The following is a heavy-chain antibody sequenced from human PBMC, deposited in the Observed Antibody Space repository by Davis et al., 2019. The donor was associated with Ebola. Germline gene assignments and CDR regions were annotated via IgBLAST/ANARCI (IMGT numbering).Heavy chain of an antibody. J-gene: IGHJ4*02. CDR1: GGSFSGYY. D-gene: IGHD2-15*01. CDR3: ARHQYCSGIGGSCYLLDY. CDR2: INHSGST. V-gene: IGHV4-34*01. Sequence: MPGGSLRLSCAVYGGSFSGYYWSWIRQPPGKGLEWIGEINHSGSTNYNPSLKSRVTILVDTSKNQFSLKLSSVTAADTAVYYCARHQYCSGIGGSCYLLDYWGQGTLVTVSS.